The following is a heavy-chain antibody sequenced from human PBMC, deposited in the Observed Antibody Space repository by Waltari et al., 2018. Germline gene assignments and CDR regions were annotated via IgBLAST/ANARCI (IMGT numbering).Heavy chain of an antibody. V-gene: IGHV4-59*01. CDR3: ARGSVRRPIHGDYMDV. CDR1: GDPISPYY. D-gene: IGHD3-10*01. Sequence: QVQLQESGPGLVKPSETLSLTCTVSGDPISPYYCSWIRQPPGQGLELIGYSYYSGTTNYSPSLKSRVTISIDTSRNEISLSLSSVTAADTAVYYCARGSVRRPIHGDYMDVWGKGTTVTVSS. CDR2: SYYSGTT. J-gene: IGHJ6*03.